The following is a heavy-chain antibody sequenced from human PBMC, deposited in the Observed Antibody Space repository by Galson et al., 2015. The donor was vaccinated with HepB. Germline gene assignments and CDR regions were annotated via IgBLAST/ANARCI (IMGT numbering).Heavy chain of an antibody. CDR1: GFTFSSSG. CDR2: IWYDGSNK. Sequence: SLRLSCAASGFTFSSSGMHWVRQAPGKGLEWVAVIWYDGSNKYYADSVKGRFTISRDNSKSTLSLQMNSLRAEDTAVYYCARGGYCSSTSCYAFDYWDQGTLVTVSS. J-gene: IGHJ4*02. D-gene: IGHD2-2*01. V-gene: IGHV3-33*01. CDR3: ARGGYCSSTSCYAFDY.